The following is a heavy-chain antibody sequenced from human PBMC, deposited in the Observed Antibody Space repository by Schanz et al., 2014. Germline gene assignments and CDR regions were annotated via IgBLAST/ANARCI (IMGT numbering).Heavy chain of an antibody. J-gene: IGHJ4*02. CDR2: INPSSGTT. CDR1: GYTFTSYY. V-gene: IGHV1-46*01. D-gene: IGHD3-22*01. Sequence: QVQLVQSGAEVKKPGASVKVSCEASGYTFTSYYIHWFRQAPGQGLEWMGLINPSSGTTRIAQNCQGRLTVTRDTSTSTVNMELSSLRSEDTAVYYCARGGFFDSNSFDSWGQGTLVTVSS. CDR3: ARGGFFDSNSFDS.